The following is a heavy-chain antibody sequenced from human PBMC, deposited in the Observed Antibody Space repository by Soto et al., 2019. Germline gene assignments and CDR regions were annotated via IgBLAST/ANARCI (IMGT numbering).Heavy chain of an antibody. CDR1: GGSFSGYY. Sequence: SETLSLTCAVYGGSFSGYYWSWIRQPPGKGLEWIGETNHSGSTNYNPSLKSRVTISVDTSKNQFSLKLSSVTAADTAVYYCARGPITFGGVIVIRRYFDYWGQGTLVTVSS. D-gene: IGHD3-16*02. CDR3: ARGPITFGGVIVIRRYFDY. V-gene: IGHV4-34*01. CDR2: TNHSGST. J-gene: IGHJ4*02.